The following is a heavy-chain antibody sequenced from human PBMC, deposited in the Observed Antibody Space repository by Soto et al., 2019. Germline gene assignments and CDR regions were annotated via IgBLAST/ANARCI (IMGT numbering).Heavy chain of an antibody. V-gene: IGHV1-3*01. CDR1: GDTYMSYS. CDR2: INVGNGNT. J-gene: IGHJ5*02. CDR3: AREKWGSGSRWLDP. D-gene: IGHD6-19*01. Sequence: VASVKVSCKASGDTYMSYSMHWVRQAPGQRLEWMGWINVGNGNTKYSQDFQGRVTINQDTSASTAYMELSSLTSEDTAVYYCAREKWGSGSRWLDPWGQGTLVTVS.